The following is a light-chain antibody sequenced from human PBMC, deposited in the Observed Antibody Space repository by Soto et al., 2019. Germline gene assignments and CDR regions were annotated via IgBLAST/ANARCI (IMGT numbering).Light chain of an antibody. V-gene: IGKV3-15*01. CDR2: GAF. CDR1: QTISSN. CDR3: QQYNNWPPLT. Sequence: ETVMTQSPATLSVSPGESATLSCRASQTISSNLAWYQQKPGQAPRLLIYGAFTRATGIPARFSGSGSGTEFTLTISSLQSEDFAVYYCQQYNNWPPLTFGGGTKVEIK. J-gene: IGKJ4*01.